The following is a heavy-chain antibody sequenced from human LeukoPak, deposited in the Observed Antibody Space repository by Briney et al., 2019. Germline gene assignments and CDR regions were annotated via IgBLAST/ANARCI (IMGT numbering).Heavy chain of an antibody. CDR1: GFTFDDYA. Sequence: GGSLRLSCAASGFTFDDYAMHWVRQAPGKGLEWVSLISWDGGSTYYADSVKGRFTISRDNSKNSLYLQMNSLRAEDTALYYCARDGWFGDYNWFDPWGRGTLVTVSS. D-gene: IGHD3-10*01. CDR3: ARDGWFGDYNWFDP. J-gene: IGHJ5*02. CDR2: ISWDGGST. V-gene: IGHV3-43D*04.